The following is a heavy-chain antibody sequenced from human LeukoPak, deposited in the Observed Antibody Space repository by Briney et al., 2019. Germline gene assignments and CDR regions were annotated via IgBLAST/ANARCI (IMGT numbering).Heavy chain of an antibody. CDR3: ARHSASSGVRWFDP. V-gene: IGHV4-34*01. Sequence: SETLSLTCAVYGGSFSGYYWSWIRQPPGKGLEWIGEINHSGSTNYNPSLKSRVTISVDTSKNQFSLKLSSVTAADTAVYYCARHSASSGVRWFDPWGQGTLVTVSS. CDR2: INHSGST. D-gene: IGHD6-25*01. CDR1: GGSFSGYY. J-gene: IGHJ5*02.